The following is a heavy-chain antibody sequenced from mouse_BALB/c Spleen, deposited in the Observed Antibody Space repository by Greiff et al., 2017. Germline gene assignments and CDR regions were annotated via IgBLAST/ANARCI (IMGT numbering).Heavy chain of an antibody. CDR1: GFTFSSYG. Sequence: EVKVVESGGGLVQPGGSLKLSCAASGFTFSSYGMSWVRQTPDKRLELVATINSNGGSTYYPDSVKGRFTISRDNAKNTLYLQMSSLKSEDTAMYYCARDRSLRGYAMDYWGQGTSVTVSS. V-gene: IGHV5-6-3*01. D-gene: IGHD2-12*01. J-gene: IGHJ4*01. CDR3: ARDRSLRGYAMDY. CDR2: INSNGGST.